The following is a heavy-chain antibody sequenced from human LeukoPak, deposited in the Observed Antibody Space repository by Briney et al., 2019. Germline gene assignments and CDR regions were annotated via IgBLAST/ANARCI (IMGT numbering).Heavy chain of an antibody. CDR3: ARAPTYYYDSSGYYYDS. Sequence: ASVKVSCKASGYTFTGYYMHWVRQAPGQGLEWMGRINPNSGGTNYAQKFQGRVTVTRDTSISTAYMELSRLRSDDTAVYYCARAPTYYYDSSGYYYDSWGQGTLVTVSS. CDR1: GYTFTGYY. J-gene: IGHJ4*02. CDR2: INPNSGGT. D-gene: IGHD3-22*01. V-gene: IGHV1-2*06.